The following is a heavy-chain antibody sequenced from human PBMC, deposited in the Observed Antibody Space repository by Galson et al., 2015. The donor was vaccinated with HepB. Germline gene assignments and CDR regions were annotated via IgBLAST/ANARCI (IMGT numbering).Heavy chain of an antibody. D-gene: IGHD1-14*01. CDR1: GYTLTELS. CDR3: ATDHRRSEEVFNI. Sequence: SVKVSCKVSGYTLTELSMHWVRQAPGEGLEWVGGFDPEDGETIYAQKFQGRVTMTEDTSTDTAYMELSSLRSDDTAVYYCATDHRRSEEVFNIWGQGTMVTVSS. J-gene: IGHJ3*02. CDR2: FDPEDGET. V-gene: IGHV1-24*01.